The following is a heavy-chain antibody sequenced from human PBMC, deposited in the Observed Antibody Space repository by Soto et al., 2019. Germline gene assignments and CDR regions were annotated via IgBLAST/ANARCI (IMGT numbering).Heavy chain of an antibody. CDR2: IYYSGST. CDR3: ARFSLTVTTRKFDY. J-gene: IGHJ4*02. V-gene: IGHV4-59*05. CDR1: GGSISSYY. Sequence: TSETLSLTCTVSGGSISSYYWSWIRQPPGKGLEWIGSIYYSGSTYYNPSLKSRVTISVDTSKNQFSLKLSSVTAADTAVYYCARFSLTVTTRKFDYWGQGTLVPVSS. D-gene: IGHD4-17*01.